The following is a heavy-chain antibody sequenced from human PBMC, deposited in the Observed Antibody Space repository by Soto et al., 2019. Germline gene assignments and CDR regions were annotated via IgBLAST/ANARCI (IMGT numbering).Heavy chain of an antibody. V-gene: IGHV4-4*02. D-gene: IGHD3-9*01. CDR1: GGSISSSNW. CDR2: IYHSGST. J-gene: IGHJ4*02. CDR3: ASRDYDILTGYSLFDY. Sequence: QVQLQESGPGLVKPSGTLSLTCAVSGGSISSSNWWSWVRKPPGKGLEWIGEIYHSGSTNYNPSLKSRVTISVDNSKNQFSLKLRSVTAADTAVYYCASRDYDILTGYSLFDYWGQGTLVTVSS.